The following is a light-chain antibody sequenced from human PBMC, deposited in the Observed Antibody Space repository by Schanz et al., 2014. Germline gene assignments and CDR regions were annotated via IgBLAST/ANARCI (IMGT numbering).Light chain of an antibody. CDR1: QSVSKKN. V-gene: IGKV3-20*01. J-gene: IGKJ3*01. Sequence: EVVRKQSPGTLSGAPGERETLSCRESQSVSKKNLAWYQQEPGQAPRLLIYGASSRATGIPDRFSGSGSGTDFTLTINRLEPEDFAVYYCQQYGSSPFFGPGTRVDIK. CDR3: QQYGSSPF. CDR2: GAS.